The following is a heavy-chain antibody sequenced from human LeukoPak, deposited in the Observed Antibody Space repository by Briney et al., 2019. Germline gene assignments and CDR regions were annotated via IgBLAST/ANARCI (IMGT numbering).Heavy chain of an antibody. CDR3: ARMSFAFDPSFFHY. V-gene: IGHV4-39*01. Sequence: SETLSLTCSVSGVSISDNNFYWAWIRQPPGKGLEWIGIFYYSGGTYYNPSLQSRLTISGDTSKNLFSLHLRSATVADTAIYFCARMSFAFDPSFFHYWGTEPWPPSPQ. D-gene: IGHD3-3*01. J-gene: IGHJ4*01. CDR1: GVSISDNNFY. CDR2: FYYSGGT.